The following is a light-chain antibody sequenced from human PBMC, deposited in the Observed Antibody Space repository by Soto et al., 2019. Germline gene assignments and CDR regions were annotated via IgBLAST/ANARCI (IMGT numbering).Light chain of an antibody. Sequence: DIQMTQSPSSLSASVGDRVTITCRASQGIGNYLAWYQQKSGKVPKILLYAASTLESGVPSRFSGSRSGTDFTLTISRLQPEDVATYYCQRHNNAPWTFGQGTKVEI. CDR1: QGIGNY. J-gene: IGKJ1*01. V-gene: IGKV1-27*01. CDR2: AAS. CDR3: QRHNNAPWT.